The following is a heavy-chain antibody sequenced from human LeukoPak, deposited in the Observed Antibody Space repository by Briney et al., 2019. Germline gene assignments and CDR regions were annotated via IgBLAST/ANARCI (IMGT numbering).Heavy chain of an antibody. CDR2: ISGSGGST. Sequence: QPGGSLRLSCAASGFTFSSYAMSWVRQAPGKGLEWVSAISGSGGSTYYADSVKGRFTISRDNAKNSLYLQMNSLRAEDTAVYYCARDYDSSGYNQGWFDPWGQGTLVTVSS. CDR3: ARDYDSSGYNQGWFDP. J-gene: IGHJ5*02. CDR1: GFTFSSYA. V-gene: IGHV3-23*01. D-gene: IGHD3-22*01.